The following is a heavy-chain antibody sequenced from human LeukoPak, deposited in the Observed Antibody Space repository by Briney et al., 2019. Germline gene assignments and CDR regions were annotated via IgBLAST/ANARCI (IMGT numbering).Heavy chain of an antibody. J-gene: IGHJ4*02. D-gene: IGHD1-26*01. CDR3: AREGVGVTTGLFDY. CDR2: IYYSGST. CDR1: GGSISSSNYY. Sequence: PSETLSLTCTVSGGSISSSNYYWGWIRQPPGKGLEWIGTIYYSGSTYYNPSLKSRVTISVDTSKNQFSLKLSSVTAADTAVYYCAREGVGVTTGLFDYWGQGTLVTVSS. V-gene: IGHV4-39*02.